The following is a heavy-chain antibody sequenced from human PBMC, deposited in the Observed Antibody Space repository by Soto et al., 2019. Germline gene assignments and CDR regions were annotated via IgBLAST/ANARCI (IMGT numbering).Heavy chain of an antibody. CDR1: GFTFSSYW. CDR2: INSDGSST. Sequence: GGSLRLSCAASGFTFSSYWMHWVRQAPGKGLVWVSRINSDGSSTSYADSVKGRFTISRDNAKNTLYLQMNSLRAEDTAVYYCARASGYDEGYYYYYGMDVWGQGTTVTVSS. D-gene: IGHD5-12*01. V-gene: IGHV3-74*01. CDR3: ARASGYDEGYYYYYGMDV. J-gene: IGHJ6*02.